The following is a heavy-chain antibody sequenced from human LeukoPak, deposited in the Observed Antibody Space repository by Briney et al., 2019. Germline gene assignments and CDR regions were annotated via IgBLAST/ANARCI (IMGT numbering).Heavy chain of an antibody. D-gene: IGHD6-19*01. CDR2: IHHGEST. J-gene: IGHJ6*03. V-gene: IGHV4-4*02. Sequence: GSLRLSCAASGFTFSSYAMSWVRQAPGKGLEWIGEIHHGESTNYNPSLKSRVTISVGKSKNQFSLKLSSVTAADTAVYYCARIRGYGSGAYYYYMDVWGKGTTVTVSS. CDR1: GFTFSSYAM. CDR3: ARIRGYGSGAYYYYMDV.